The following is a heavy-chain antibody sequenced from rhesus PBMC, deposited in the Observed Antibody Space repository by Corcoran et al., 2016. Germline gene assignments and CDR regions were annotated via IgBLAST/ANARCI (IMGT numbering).Heavy chain of an antibody. CDR3: AKDDFWSGYFIDY. CDR1: GYSFTSYW. J-gene: IGHJ4*01. CDR2: FSPSDSDT. D-gene: IGHD3-3*01. Sequence: EVQLVQSGAEVKRPGESLKISCKTSGYSFTSYWISWVRQMPGNGLEWLGGFSPSDSDTSSSPSVQGQVTISADKSISTAYLQWSSLKASDTATYYCAKDDFWSGYFIDYWGQGVLVTVSS. V-gene: IGHV5-20*02.